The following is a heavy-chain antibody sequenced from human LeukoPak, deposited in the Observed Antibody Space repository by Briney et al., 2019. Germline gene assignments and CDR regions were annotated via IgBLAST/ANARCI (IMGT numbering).Heavy chain of an antibody. CDR3: AKDTGGIVGAPFDY. J-gene: IGHJ4*02. Sequence: PGGSLRLSCAASGFTFSSYEMNWVRQAPGKGLEWVSYISGGGGTIYYADSVKGRFTISRDNSENSLYLQMNSLRTEDTALYYCAKDTGGIVGAPFDYWGQGTLVTVSS. CDR2: ISGGGGTI. D-gene: IGHD1-26*01. CDR1: GFTFSSYE. V-gene: IGHV3-48*03.